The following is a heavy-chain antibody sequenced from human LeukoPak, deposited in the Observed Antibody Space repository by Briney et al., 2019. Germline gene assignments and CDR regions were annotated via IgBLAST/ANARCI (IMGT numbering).Heavy chain of an antibody. CDR2: IYYSGST. CDR1: GGSISSSSYY. D-gene: IGHD3-3*01. CDR3: ARHAYYDFWSGYSGWFDP. J-gene: IGHJ5*02. V-gene: IGHV4-39*01. Sequence: SETLSLTCTVSGGSISSSSYYWGWIRQPPGKGLEWIGSIYYSGSTYYNPSLKSRVTISVDTSKNQFSLKLSSVTAADTAVYYCARHAYYDFWSGYSGWFDPWGQGTLVTVSS.